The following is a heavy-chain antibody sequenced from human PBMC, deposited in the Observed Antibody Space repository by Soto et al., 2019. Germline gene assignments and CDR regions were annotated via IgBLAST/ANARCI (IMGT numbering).Heavy chain of an antibody. CDR2: INHSGST. CDR3: ARFSLRSGSSTRKGFDP. CDR1: GGSFSGYY. J-gene: IGHJ5*02. D-gene: IGHD3-10*01. V-gene: IGHV4-34*01. Sequence: SETLSLTCAVYGGSFSGYYWSWIRQPPGKGLEWIGEINHSGSTNYNPSLKSRVTISVDTSKNQFSLKLSSVTAADTAVYYCARFSLRSGSSTRKGFDPWGQGTLVTVSS.